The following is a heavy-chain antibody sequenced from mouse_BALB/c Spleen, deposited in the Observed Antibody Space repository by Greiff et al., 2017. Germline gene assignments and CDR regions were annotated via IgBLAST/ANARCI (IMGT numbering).Heavy chain of an antibody. D-gene: IGHD2-4*01. V-gene: IGHV3-8*02. CDR2: ISYSGST. J-gene: IGHJ1*01. Sequence: EVKLMESGPSLVKPSQTLSLTCSVTGDSITSGYWNWIRKFPGNKLEYMGYISYSGSTYYNPSLKSRISITRDTSKNQYYLQLNSVTTEDTATYYCARYYDYDEGYFDVWGAGTTVTVSS. CDR3: ARYYDYDEGYFDV. CDR1: GDSITSGY.